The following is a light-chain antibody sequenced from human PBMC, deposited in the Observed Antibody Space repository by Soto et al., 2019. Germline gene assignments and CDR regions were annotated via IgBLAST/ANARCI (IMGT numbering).Light chain of an antibody. J-gene: IGKJ3*01. V-gene: IGKV3-15*01. CDR2: GAS. Sequence: EIVMTQSPATLSVSPGERATLSCRASQSVSSNLAWYQQKPGQAPRLLIYGASTRATGIPGRFSGSGSGTEFPLTISSLQSEDLAVYYCQQYHNWPPFTFGPGTKVDI. CDR1: QSVSSN. CDR3: QQYHNWPPFT.